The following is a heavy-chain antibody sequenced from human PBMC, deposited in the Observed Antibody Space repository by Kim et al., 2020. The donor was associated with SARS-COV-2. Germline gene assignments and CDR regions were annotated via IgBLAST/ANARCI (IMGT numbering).Heavy chain of an antibody. V-gene: IGHV1-8*01. CDR3: ARGQSLLLWFGELLSPYYFDY. J-gene: IGHJ4*02. Sequence: ASVKVSCKASGYTFTSYDINWVRQTTGEGLEWMGWMNPNSGNTGYAQKFQGRVTMTRNTSISTAYMELSSLRSEDTAVYYCARGQSLLLWFGELLSPYYFDYWGQGTLVTVSS. D-gene: IGHD3-10*01. CDR1: GYTFTSYD. CDR2: MNPNSGNT.